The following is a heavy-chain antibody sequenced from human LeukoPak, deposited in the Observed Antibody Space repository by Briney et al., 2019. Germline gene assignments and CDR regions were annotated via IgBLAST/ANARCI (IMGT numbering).Heavy chain of an antibody. J-gene: IGHJ4*02. D-gene: IGHD5-18*01. Sequence: GGSLRLSCAASGFTFSSYAMSWVRQAPGKGLEWVSAISGSGGSTYYADSVKGRFTISRDNSKNTLYLQMNGLRAEDTAVYYCAKDRGGYSYGAFDYWGQGTLVTVSS. CDR3: AKDRGGYSYGAFDY. CDR1: GFTFSSYA. V-gene: IGHV3-23*01. CDR2: ISGSGGST.